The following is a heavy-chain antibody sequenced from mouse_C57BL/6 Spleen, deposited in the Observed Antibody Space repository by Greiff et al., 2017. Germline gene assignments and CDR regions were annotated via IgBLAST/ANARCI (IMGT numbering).Heavy chain of an antibody. CDR3: ARESSFIADNYYFDY. V-gene: IGHV1-80*01. J-gene: IGHJ2*01. D-gene: IGHD1-1*01. CDR2: IYPGDGDT. CDR1: GYAFSSYW. Sequence: QVQLQQSGAELVKPGASVKISCKASGYAFSSYWMNWVKQRPGKGLEWIGQIYPGDGDTNYNGKFKGKATLTADKSSSTAYMQLSSLTSEVSEVYFCARESSFIADNYYFDYWGQGTTLTVSS.